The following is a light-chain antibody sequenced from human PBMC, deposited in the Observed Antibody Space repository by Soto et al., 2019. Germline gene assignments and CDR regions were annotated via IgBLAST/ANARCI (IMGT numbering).Light chain of an antibody. V-gene: IGKV1-5*03. Sequence: DIQMTQSPSALSASVGDRVTITCRASQSISRWLAWYQQKPGKAPTLLIYKTSSLEDGVPSRFSGSGSGTVFTLTISRMLPDDAANYCCHQYPGHYTFGQGTNLEI. CDR1: QSISRW. J-gene: IGKJ2*01. CDR3: HQYPGHYT. CDR2: KTS.